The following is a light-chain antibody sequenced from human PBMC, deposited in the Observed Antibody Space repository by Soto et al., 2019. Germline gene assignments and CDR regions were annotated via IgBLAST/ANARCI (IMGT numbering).Light chain of an antibody. Sequence: IQMSQCPSSLCGSXGGRVTIGCRARSEIRTFVARYQQKPGIAPKLXXYVVSSLQRGGPSRFSGSGSATYFTRTISNLQPEDFATYYGLHTDSFPWTFGQGTKVDIK. J-gene: IGKJ1*01. V-gene: IGKV1-12*01. CDR3: LHTDSFPWT. CDR1: SEIRTF. CDR2: VVS.